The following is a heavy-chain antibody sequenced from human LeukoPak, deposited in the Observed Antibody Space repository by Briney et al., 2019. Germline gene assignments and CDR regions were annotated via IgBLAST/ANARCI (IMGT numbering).Heavy chain of an antibody. D-gene: IGHD2-15*01. Sequence: GGSLRLSCAASGFTFSSYAMSWVRQAPGKELEWVSAISGSGGSTCYADSVKGRFTISRDNSKNTLYLQMNSLRAEDTAVYYCAKGLITGSGRDYWGQGTLVTVSS. J-gene: IGHJ4*02. V-gene: IGHV3-23*01. CDR1: GFTFSSYA. CDR3: AKGLITGSGRDY. CDR2: ISGSGGST.